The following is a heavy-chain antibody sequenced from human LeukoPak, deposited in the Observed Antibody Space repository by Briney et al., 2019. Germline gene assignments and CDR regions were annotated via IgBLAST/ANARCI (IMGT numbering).Heavy chain of an antibody. J-gene: IGHJ4*02. CDR3: ARERWELLGPVGANGFDY. CDR1: GFTFSSYS. V-gene: IGHV3-20*01. D-gene: IGHD1-26*01. CDR2: INWNGGST. Sequence: GGSLRLSCAASGFTFSSYSMNWVRQAPGKGLEWVSGINWNGGSTGYADSVKGRFTISRDNAKNSLYLQMNSLRAEDTALYHCARERWELLGPVGANGFDYWGQGTLVTVSS.